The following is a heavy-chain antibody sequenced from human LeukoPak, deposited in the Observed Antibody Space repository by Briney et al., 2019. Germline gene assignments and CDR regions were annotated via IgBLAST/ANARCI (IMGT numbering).Heavy chain of an antibody. D-gene: IGHD4-23*01. Sequence: SVKFSCKASGGAFSSYAISWVRQAPGQGLELMGGIIPIFGTANYAQKFQGRVTITADESTSTAYMELSSLKSEDMAVYYCARDLGLYGGNSAFDYWGQGTLVTVSS. CDR1: GGAFSSYA. CDR3: ARDLGLYGGNSAFDY. CDR2: IIPIFGTA. J-gene: IGHJ4*02. V-gene: IGHV1-69*13.